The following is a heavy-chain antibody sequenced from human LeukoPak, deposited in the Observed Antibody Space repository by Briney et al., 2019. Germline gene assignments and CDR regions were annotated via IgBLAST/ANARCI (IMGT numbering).Heavy chain of an antibody. J-gene: IGHJ4*02. CDR1: GYTFTSYG. D-gene: IGHD3-16*01. CDR2: ISSNSDNT. CDR3: ARDWGSIKVITDY. Sequence: AAVKVSCKATGYTFTSYGISWVRQAPGQGGEGMGWISSNSDNTNYAQKLQGRVTMTTDTSTSTAYMELRSLRSDDTAVYYCARDWGSIKVITDYWGQGTLVTVSS. V-gene: IGHV1-18*01.